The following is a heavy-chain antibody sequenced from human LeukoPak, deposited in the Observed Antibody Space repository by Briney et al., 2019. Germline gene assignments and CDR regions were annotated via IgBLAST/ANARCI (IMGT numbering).Heavy chain of an antibody. Sequence: PGRSLRLSCAASGFTFSSFAVHWVRQAPGKGLEWVAVVSFDGDNKYYADSVKDRFTISRDNSQNTLYLQLNSLRAEDTAVYYCARDWTLNYWGQGTLVTVSS. CDR2: VSFDGDNK. D-gene: IGHD3/OR15-3a*01. CDR1: GFTFSSFA. J-gene: IGHJ4*02. V-gene: IGHV3-30-3*01. CDR3: ARDWTLNY.